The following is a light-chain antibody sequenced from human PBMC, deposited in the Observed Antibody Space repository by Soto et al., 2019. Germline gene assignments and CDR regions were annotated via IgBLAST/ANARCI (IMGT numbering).Light chain of an antibody. J-gene: IGLJ3*02. CDR2: LNSDGSH. V-gene: IGLV4-69*01. CDR1: SGHSSYA. Sequence: QLVLTQSPSASASLGASVKLTCTLSSGHSSYAIAWHQQQPEKGPRYLMKLNSDGSHSKGDGIPDRFSGSSSGTERYLTISSLQSEDEADYYCQTWSTGIRVFGGGTKRPS. CDR3: QTWSTGIRV.